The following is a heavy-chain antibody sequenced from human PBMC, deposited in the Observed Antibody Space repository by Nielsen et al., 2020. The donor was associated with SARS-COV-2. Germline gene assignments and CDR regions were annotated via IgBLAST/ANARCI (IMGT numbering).Heavy chain of an antibody. CDR2: IHYTGSA. V-gene: IGHV4-31*03. CDR3: VRDTLSHGLDV. Sequence: TLSLTSSVSGDSTRTSRHYFTWVRHLPGRGPEWIGNIHYTGSANYSPSLKSRLSMSLEASRNQFSLSVKSMTAADSAEYYCVRDTLSHGLDVWGQGITVTVSS. D-gene: IGHD2/OR15-2a*01. CDR1: GDSTRTSRHY. J-gene: IGHJ6*02.